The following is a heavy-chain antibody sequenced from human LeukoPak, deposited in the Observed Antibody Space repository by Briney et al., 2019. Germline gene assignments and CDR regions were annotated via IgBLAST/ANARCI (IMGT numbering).Heavy chain of an antibody. D-gene: IGHD4-23*01. J-gene: IGHJ2*01. CDR1: GFTFSSYA. V-gene: IGHV3-30*02. CDR3: AKNNDYGGSYWYFDL. Sequence: GGSLRLSCAASGFTFSSYAMSWVRQAPGKGLEWVAFIRYDGSFRYYADSVKGRFTISRDNAKNSLYLQMSSLRDEDTAVYYCAKNNDYGGSYWYFDLWGRGTLVTVSS. CDR2: IRYDGSFR.